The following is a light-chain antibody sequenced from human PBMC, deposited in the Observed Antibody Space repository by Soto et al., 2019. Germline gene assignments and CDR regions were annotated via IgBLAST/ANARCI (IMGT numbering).Light chain of an antibody. V-gene: IGLV2-14*01. CDR2: EVS. J-gene: IGLJ1*01. CDR3: SSYTRSTTQV. Sequence: QSALTQPASVSGSPGQSTTISCTGTSSDVGGYNYVSWYQQHPGKAPKVMIYEVSNRPSGVSNRFSGSKSGNTASLTISGLQAEDEADYYCSSYTRSTTQVFGTGTKLTVL. CDR1: SSDVGGYNY.